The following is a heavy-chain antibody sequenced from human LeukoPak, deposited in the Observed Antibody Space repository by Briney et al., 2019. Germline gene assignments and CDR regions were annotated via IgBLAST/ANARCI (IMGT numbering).Heavy chain of an antibody. J-gene: IGHJ4*02. CDR3: ARDSSDGYGHPFDY. CDR1: GYTFTSYG. CDR2: ISAYNGNT. Sequence: VASVKVSCKASGYTFTSYGISWVRQAPGQGLEWMGWISAYNGNTNYAQKLQGRVTMTTDTSTSTAYMEMRSLRSDDTAVYYCARDSSDGYGHPFDYWGQGTLVTVSS. V-gene: IGHV1-18*04. D-gene: IGHD5-18*01.